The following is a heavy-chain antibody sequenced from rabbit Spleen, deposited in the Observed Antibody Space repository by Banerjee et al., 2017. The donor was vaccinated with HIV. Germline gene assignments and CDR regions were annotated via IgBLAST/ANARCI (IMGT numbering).Heavy chain of an antibody. CDR3: ARDTSSSVSSYGIDL. CDR1: GVSFSGNSY. D-gene: IGHD1-1*01. V-gene: IGHV1S40*01. Sequence: QSLEESGGDLVKPGASLTLTCKASGVSFSGNSYMCCVRRAPGKGLELISCIDTGSSGFTYVASWAKGRFTISKTSSTTVTLQMTSLTAADTATYFCARDTSSSVSSYGIDLWGPGTLVTVS. CDR2: IDTGSSGFT. J-gene: IGHJ6*01.